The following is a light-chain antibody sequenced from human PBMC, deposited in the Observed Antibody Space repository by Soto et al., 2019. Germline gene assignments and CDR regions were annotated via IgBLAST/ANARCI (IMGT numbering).Light chain of an antibody. CDR3: RQYGSSRYT. Sequence: ENVLTQSPGTLYLSPGERATLSCRASQSVSGSYLAWYQQKPGQAPRLLIYGASSRATGIPDRFSGTGSGKDFTMTISRLEADDCAVYSWRQYGSSRYTFGQGTKPEIK. CDR2: GAS. V-gene: IGKV3-20*01. CDR1: QSVSGSY. J-gene: IGKJ2*01.